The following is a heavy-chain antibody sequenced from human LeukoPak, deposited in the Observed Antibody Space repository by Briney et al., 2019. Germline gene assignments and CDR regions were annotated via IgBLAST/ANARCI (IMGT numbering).Heavy chain of an antibody. V-gene: IGHV1-2*02. Sequence: ASVKVSCKASGYTFTGFYMHWVRQAPGQGLEWMGWINPNSGGTNYAQKFQGRVTMTRDTSISTAYMELSRLRSDDTAVYYCARFKYYYGSGIDYWGQGTLVTVSS. J-gene: IGHJ4*02. CDR1: GYTFTGFY. CDR3: ARFKYYYGSGIDY. CDR2: INPNSGGT. D-gene: IGHD3-10*01.